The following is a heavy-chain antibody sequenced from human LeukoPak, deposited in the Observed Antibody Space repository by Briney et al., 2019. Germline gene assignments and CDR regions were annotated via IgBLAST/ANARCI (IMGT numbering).Heavy chain of an antibody. J-gene: IGHJ4*02. CDR2: IYYSGST. CDR3: ARASHPYYYDSSGSLDY. Sequence: SETLSLTCTVSGGSISSGGSYWSWIRQHPGKGLEWIGYIYYSGSTHYNPSLKSRVTISVDTSKNQFSLKLSSVTAADTAVYYCARASHPYYYDSSGSLDYWGQGTLVTVSS. CDR1: GGSISSGGSY. V-gene: IGHV4-31*03. D-gene: IGHD3-22*01.